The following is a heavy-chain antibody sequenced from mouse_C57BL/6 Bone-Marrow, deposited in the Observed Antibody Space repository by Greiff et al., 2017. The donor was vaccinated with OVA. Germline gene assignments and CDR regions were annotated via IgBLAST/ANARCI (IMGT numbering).Heavy chain of an antibody. D-gene: IGHD3-2*02. CDR3: ARATAQAPRYAMDY. J-gene: IGHJ4*01. CDR1: GFTFSSYA. Sequence: EVKLQESGGGLVKPGGSLKLSCAASGFTFSSYAMSWVRQTPEKRLEWVATISDGGSYTYYPDNVKGRFTISRDNAKNNLYLQMSHLKSEDTAMYYCARATAQAPRYAMDYWGQGTSVTVSS. V-gene: IGHV5-4*03. CDR2: ISDGGSYT.